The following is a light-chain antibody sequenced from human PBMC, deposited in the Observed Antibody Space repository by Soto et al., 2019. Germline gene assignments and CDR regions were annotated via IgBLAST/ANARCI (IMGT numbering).Light chain of an antibody. Sequence: AIRMTQSPSSLSASTGDRVTITCRASQGISSYLAWYQQKPGKAPKLLIYAASTLQSGVPSRFSGSGSGTDFTLTISCLQSEDFATYYCQQYNSYPSTFGPGTKVGSK. CDR1: QGISSY. CDR2: AAS. V-gene: IGKV1-8*01. CDR3: QQYNSYPST. J-gene: IGKJ3*01.